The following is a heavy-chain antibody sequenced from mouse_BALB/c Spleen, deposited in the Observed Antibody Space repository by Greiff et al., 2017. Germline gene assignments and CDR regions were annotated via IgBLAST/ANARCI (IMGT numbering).Heavy chain of an antibody. D-gene: IGHD2-4*01. Sequence: EVQRVESGGDLVKPGGSLKLSCAASGFTFSSYGMSWVRQTPDKRLEWVATISSGGSYTYYPDSVKGRFTISRDNAKNTLYLQMSSLKSEDTAMYYCASQIYYDYGAWFAYWGQGTLVTVSA. CDR2: ISSGGSYT. J-gene: IGHJ3*01. CDR3: ASQIYYDYGAWFAY. V-gene: IGHV5-6*01. CDR1: GFTFSSYG.